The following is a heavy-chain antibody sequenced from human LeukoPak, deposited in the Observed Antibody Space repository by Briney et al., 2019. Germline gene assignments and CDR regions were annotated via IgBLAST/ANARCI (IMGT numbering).Heavy chain of an antibody. D-gene: IGHD1-26*01. J-gene: IGHJ3*02. CDR1: GGSINSYY. V-gene: IGHV4-59*01. Sequence: PSETLSLTCTVSGGSINSYYWSWLRQPPGKGLEWIGYIFYSGSTNYNPSLKSRVTISVDTSKNQFSLKLNSVTAADTAVYYCARESRSSEGGAFDIWGQGTMVTVSS. CDR3: ARESRSSEGGAFDI. CDR2: IFYSGST.